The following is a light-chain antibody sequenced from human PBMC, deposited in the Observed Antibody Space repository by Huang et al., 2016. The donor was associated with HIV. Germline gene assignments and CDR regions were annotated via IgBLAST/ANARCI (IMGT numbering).Light chain of an antibody. CDR1: QDICNF. J-gene: IGKJ4*01. CDR3: QHYDSLPVT. CDR2: DAS. V-gene: IGKV1-33*01. Sequence: DIQMTQSPSSLSASIGDRVTITCQASQDICNFLNWFQQRPGKAPKLLIYDASNLETGVPTRYSGSGSGTHFTFTISGLQPEDIATYYCQHYDSLPVTFGGGTKVEIK.